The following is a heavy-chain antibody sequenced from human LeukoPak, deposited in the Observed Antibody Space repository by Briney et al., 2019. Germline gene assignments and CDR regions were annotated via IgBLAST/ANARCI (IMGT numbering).Heavy chain of an antibody. Sequence: SETLSLTCTVSGGSIRSGGYYWSWVRQHPGEGLEWIGYVYYSGSTYYNPPLKNRVTISADTSNNQFSLNLTSVTAADTAVYYCARAPPIIAVAGSAFDVWGQGTMVTVSS. V-gene: IGHV4-31*03. CDR1: GGSIRSGGYY. CDR2: VYYSGST. J-gene: IGHJ3*01. CDR3: ARAPPIIAVAGSAFDV. D-gene: IGHD6-19*01.